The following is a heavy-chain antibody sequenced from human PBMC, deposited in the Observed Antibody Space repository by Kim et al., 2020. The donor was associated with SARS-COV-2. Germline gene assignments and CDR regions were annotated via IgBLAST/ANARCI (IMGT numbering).Heavy chain of an antibody. CDR2: ISYDGSNK. Sequence: GGSLRLSCAASGFTFSSYGMHWVRQAPGKGLEWVAVISYDGSNKYYADSVKGRFTISRDNSKNTLYLQMNSLRAEDTAVYYCAKDGAQLLWFGEFEWGQGTLVTVSS. CDR1: GFTFSSYG. CDR3: AKDGAQLLWFGEFE. D-gene: IGHD3-10*01. V-gene: IGHV3-30*18. J-gene: IGHJ4*02.